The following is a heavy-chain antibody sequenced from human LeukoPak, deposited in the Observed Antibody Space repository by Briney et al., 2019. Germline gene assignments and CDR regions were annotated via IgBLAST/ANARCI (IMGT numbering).Heavy chain of an antibody. J-gene: IGHJ4*02. V-gene: IGHV4-59*01. Sequence: SETLSLTCTVSGGSISSYYWSWIRQPPGKGLEWIGYIYYSGSTYYNPSLKSRVTISVDTSKNQFSLKLSSVTAADTAVYYCARGPFYSSGWTLDYWGQGTLVTVSS. D-gene: IGHD6-19*01. CDR3: ARGPFYSSGWTLDY. CDR2: IYYSGST. CDR1: GGSISSYY.